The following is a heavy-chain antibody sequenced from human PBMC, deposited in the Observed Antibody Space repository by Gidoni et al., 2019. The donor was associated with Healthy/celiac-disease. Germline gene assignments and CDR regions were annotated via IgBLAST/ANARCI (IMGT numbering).Heavy chain of an antibody. CDR2: ISYDGSNK. Sequence: QVQLVQSGGGVVQPWRSLRLSGAAAGFTFRTYGMHWVRQAPGKGLEWVAVISYDGSNKYYADSVKGRFTISRDNSKNTLYLQMNSLRAEDTAMYYCAKVITGTTFDAFDIWGQGTMVTVSS. D-gene: IGHD1-7*01. CDR3: AKVITGTTFDAFDI. J-gene: IGHJ3*02. V-gene: IGHV3-30*18. CDR1: GFTFRTYG.